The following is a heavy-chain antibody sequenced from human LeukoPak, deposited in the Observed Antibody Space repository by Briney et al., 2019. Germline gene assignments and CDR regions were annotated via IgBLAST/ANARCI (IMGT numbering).Heavy chain of an antibody. J-gene: IGHJ6*02. V-gene: IGHV1-18*01. CDR1: RYTFTSYG. Sequence: GASVKVSCKASRYTFTSYGISWVRQAPGQGLEWMGWINTYDGNTKYGERLQGRVTMTTDTSTSSAYMELRSLRSDDTAVYYCARDRAIGWGGMIDDYYYGMDVWGQGTTVTVSS. CDR3: ARDRAIGWGGMIDDYYYGMDV. D-gene: IGHD3-16*02. CDR2: INTYDGNT.